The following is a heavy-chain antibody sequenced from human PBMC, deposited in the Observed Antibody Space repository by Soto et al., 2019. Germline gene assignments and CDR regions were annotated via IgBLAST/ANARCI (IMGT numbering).Heavy chain of an antibody. Sequence: SETLSLTCAVYGGSFSGYYWSWIRQPPGKGLEWIGEINHSGSTNYNPSLKSRVTISVDTSKNQFSLKLSSVTAADTAVYYCARGVVVVPAAILHYYGMDVWGQGTTVTVSS. CDR3: ARGVVVVPAAILHYYGMDV. CDR1: GGSFSGYY. J-gene: IGHJ6*02. CDR2: INHSGST. D-gene: IGHD2-2*01. V-gene: IGHV4-34*01.